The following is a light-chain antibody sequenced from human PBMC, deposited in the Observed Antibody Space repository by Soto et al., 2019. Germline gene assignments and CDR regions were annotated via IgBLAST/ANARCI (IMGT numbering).Light chain of an antibody. CDR2: GAS. J-gene: IGKJ1*01. CDR3: QQYGSSPRT. V-gene: IGKV3-20*01. Sequence: EVVLTQSPDTLSLSPGERATLSCRASQSVSSNFLAWYQQRPGQAPRLLIYGASNRATGIPDRFSGSGSGTDFTLTISRLEPEDFAVYYCQQYGSSPRTFGQGTKVDIK. CDR1: QSVSSNF.